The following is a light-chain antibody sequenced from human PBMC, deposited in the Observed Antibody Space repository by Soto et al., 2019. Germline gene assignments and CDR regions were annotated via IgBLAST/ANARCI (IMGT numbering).Light chain of an antibody. CDR2: DAS. J-gene: IGKJ1*01. CDR1: QSISSW. Sequence: DIQMTQSPSTLSASVGDRVTITCRASQSISSWLAWYQQKPGKAPKLLIYDASSLESGVPSRLSGSGSGTEFTLTISSLQPDDFATYYCQQYNSYSLTFGQGTKVDIX. CDR3: QQYNSYSLT. V-gene: IGKV1-5*01.